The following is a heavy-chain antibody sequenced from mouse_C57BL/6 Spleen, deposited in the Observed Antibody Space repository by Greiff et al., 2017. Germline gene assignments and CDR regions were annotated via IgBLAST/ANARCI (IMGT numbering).Heavy chain of an antibody. Sequence: VQLQQSGPELVKPGASVKISCKASGYSFTDYNMNWVKQSNGKSLEWIGVINPNYGTTSYNQKFKGKATLTVDHSSSTAYMQLNSLASEDSAVYYCARLNDYDERGAFDYWGQGTTLTVSS. V-gene: IGHV1-39*01. J-gene: IGHJ2*01. CDR1: GYSFTDYN. D-gene: IGHD2-4*01. CDR3: ARLNDYDERGAFDY. CDR2: INPNYGTT.